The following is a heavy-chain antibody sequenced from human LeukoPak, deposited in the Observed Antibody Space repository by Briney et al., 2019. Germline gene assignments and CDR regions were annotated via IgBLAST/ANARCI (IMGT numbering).Heavy chain of an antibody. Sequence: SQTLSLTCAVSGGSIRSGNYYWSWIRQPAGKRLEWIARMYTSGSTNYNPSLKSRVTIPADTSKNQFSLKLTSVTAADTAVYYCAAMIGYFDYWGQGILVTVSS. V-gene: IGHV4-61*02. J-gene: IGHJ4*02. CDR3: AAMIGYFDY. CDR2: MYTSGST. D-gene: IGHD3-22*01. CDR1: GGSIRSGNYY.